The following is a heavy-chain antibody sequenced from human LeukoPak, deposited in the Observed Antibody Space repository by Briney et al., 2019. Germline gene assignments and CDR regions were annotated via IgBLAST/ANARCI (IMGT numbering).Heavy chain of an antibody. CDR1: GFTVSSNY. J-gene: IGHJ4*02. Sequence: GGSLRLSCAASGFTVSSNYMSWVRQAPGKGLEWVSVIYSGGSTYYADSVKGRFTISRDNSKNTLYLQMNSLRAEDAAVYYCVRGNDYGGPHYWGQGTLVTVSS. CDR3: VRGNDYGGPHY. D-gene: IGHD4-23*01. CDR2: IYSGGST. V-gene: IGHV3-53*01.